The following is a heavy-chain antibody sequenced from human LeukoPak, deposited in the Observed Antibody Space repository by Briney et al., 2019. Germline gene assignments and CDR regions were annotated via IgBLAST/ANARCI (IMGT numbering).Heavy chain of an antibody. J-gene: IGHJ4*02. CDR2: INPSCCST. V-gene: IGHV1-46*01. D-gene: IGHD3-3*02. CDR1: GYTFTSYY. Sequence: ASVNVSCKASGYTFTSYYMHWVRQAPGQGLEWMGIINPSCCSTSYAQKFQGRVTMTRDTSTSKVYMELSSLRSEDTAVYYCARVLEEALDYWGQGTLVTVSS. CDR3: ARVLEEALDY.